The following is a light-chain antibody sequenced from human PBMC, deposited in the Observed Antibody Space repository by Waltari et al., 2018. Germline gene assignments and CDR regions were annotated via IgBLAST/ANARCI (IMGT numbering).Light chain of an antibody. Sequence: DIQMTQSPSSLSASVGDRVTITCQASNDISNDLNWYQQKPGKAPKLLIYDASNLETGVPSRFSGSGSGTDFSFTISSLQPEDIATYYCQQFDNLVYTFGQGTKLEIK. CDR2: DAS. CDR3: QQFDNLVYT. V-gene: IGKV1-33*01. CDR1: NDISND. J-gene: IGKJ2*01.